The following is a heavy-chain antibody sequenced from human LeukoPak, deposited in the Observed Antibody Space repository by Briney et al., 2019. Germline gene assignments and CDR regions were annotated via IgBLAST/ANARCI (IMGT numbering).Heavy chain of an antibody. D-gene: IGHD3-22*01. CDR1: GFTFSSYG. V-gene: IGHV3-33*06. CDR3: AKDPYYYDSSDYLRDVRGYFDL. Sequence: GRSLRLSCAASGFTFSSYGMHWVRRAPGKGLDWVAVLWFDGSNTYYADSVKGRFTISRDNSKNTLYLQMNSLRAEDTAVYYCAKDPYYYDSSDYLRDVRGYFDLWGRGTLVTVSS. CDR2: LWFDGSNT. J-gene: IGHJ2*01.